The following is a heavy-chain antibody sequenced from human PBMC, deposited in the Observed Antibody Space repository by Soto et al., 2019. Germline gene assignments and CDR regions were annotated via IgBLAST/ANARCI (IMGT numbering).Heavy chain of an antibody. Sequence: SLRLSCAASGFTFSSYAMSWVRQAPGKGLEWVSAISGSGGSTYYADSVKGRFTISRDNSKNTLYLQMNSLRAEDTAVYYCAKVKFSAARPPYYYGMDVWGQGTTVTVSS. D-gene: IGHD6-6*01. J-gene: IGHJ6*02. CDR3: AKVKFSAARPPYYYGMDV. CDR1: GFTFSSYA. CDR2: ISGSGGST. V-gene: IGHV3-23*01.